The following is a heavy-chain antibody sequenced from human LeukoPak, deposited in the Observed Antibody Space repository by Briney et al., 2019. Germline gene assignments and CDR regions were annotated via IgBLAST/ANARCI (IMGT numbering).Heavy chain of an antibody. J-gene: IGHJ3*02. CDR3: ARGIVVVPAAIGAFDI. V-gene: IGHV1-2*02. Sequence: GASVKVSCKASGYTFTGYYMHWVRQAPGQGLEWMGWINPNSGGTNYAQKFQGRVTMTTDTSTSTAYMELRSLRSDDTAVYYCARGIVVVPAAIGAFDIWGQGTMVTVSS. CDR1: GYTFTGYY. CDR2: INPNSGGT. D-gene: IGHD2-2*01.